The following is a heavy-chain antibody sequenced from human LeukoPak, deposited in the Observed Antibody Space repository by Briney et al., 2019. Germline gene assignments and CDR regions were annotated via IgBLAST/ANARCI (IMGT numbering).Heavy chain of an antibody. Sequence: GGSLRLSCAASGFTFSRYSMNWVRQAPGKGLESISYISSGGSTIYYADSVKGRFTISRDNAKNSLYPQMNNLRAEDTAIYYCASGRLGELSSFDYWGQGTLVAVSS. CDR1: GFTFSRYS. J-gene: IGHJ4*02. D-gene: IGHD3-16*02. CDR3: ASGRLGELSSFDY. V-gene: IGHV3-48*01. CDR2: ISSGGSTI.